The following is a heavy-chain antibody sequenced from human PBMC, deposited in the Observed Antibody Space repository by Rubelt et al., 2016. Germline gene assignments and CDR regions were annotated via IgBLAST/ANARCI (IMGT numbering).Heavy chain of an antibody. Sequence: GFTFSSCHMHWVRQAPGKGLEWVSYISSSGGTKYYADSVKGRFTISRDNAKNSLFLQMNSLRAEDTAVYYCARATNFDYWGQGTLVTVST. D-gene: IGHD1/OR15-1a*01. J-gene: IGHJ4*02. CDR3: ARATNFDY. CDR2: ISSSGGTK. CDR1: GFTFSSCH. V-gene: IGHV3-48*03.